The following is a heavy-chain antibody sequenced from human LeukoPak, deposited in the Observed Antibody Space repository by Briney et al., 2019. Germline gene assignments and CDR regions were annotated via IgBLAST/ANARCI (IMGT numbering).Heavy chain of an antibody. V-gene: IGHV3-53*01. J-gene: IGHJ6*04. CDR2: IYSGGST. Sequence: PGGSLRLSCAASGFTFSSYAMSWVRQAPGKGLEWVSVIYSGGSTYYADSVKGRFTISRDNSKNTLYLQMNSLRAEDTAVYYCARDLVVPAATAALYYYYGMDVWGKGTTVTVSS. CDR3: ARDLVVPAATAALYYYYGMDV. D-gene: IGHD2-2*01. CDR1: GFTFSSYA.